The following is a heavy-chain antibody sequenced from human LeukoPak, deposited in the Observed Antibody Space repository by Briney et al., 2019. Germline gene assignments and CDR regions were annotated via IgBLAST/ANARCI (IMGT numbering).Heavy chain of an antibody. V-gene: IGHV1-8*01. CDR2: MNPNSGNT. CDR3: ARVEYISGYSHIY. CDR1: GYTFTSYD. J-gene: IGHJ4*02. D-gene: IGHD3-22*01. Sequence: ASVKVSCKASGYTFTSYDINWVRQATGQGLGWMGWMNPNSGNTGYARKFQGRVTMTRNIFISTAYMELSSLRSEDTAVYYCARVEYISGYSHIYWGQGTLVTVSS.